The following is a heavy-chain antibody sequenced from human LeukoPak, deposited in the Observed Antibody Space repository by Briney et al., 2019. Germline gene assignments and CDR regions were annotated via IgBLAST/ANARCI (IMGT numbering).Heavy chain of an antibody. D-gene: IGHD3-3*01. Sequence: GGSLRLSCAASGFTFSNYAMNWVRQAPGKGLEWVSSISGSGGSTYFAGSVRGRVTISRDNSKNTMYMQMNSLRVEDTAVYYCAKGGQNYDFWRFDYWGQGSLVTVSS. CDR3: AKGGQNYDFWRFDY. J-gene: IGHJ4*02. CDR1: GFTFSNYA. CDR2: ISGSGGST. V-gene: IGHV3-23*01.